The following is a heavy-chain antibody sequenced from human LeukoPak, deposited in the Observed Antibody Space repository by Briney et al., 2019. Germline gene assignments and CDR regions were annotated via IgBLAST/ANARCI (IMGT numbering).Heavy chain of an antibody. J-gene: IGHJ4*02. CDR1: GFTFSSYG. V-gene: IGHV3-23*01. Sequence: GGSLRLSCAASGFTFSSYGMHWVRQAPGKGLEWVSAFSGSGGTTYYADSVKGRFTISRDNSKNTLYLQMNSLRVEDTAVYYCAKDLYYGSGSYYDFDYWGQGTLVTVSS. D-gene: IGHD3-10*01. CDR2: FSGSGGTT. CDR3: AKDLYYGSGSYYDFDY.